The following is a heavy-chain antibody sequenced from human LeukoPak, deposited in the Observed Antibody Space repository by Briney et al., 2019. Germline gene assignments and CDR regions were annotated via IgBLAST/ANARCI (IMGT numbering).Heavy chain of an antibody. J-gene: IGHJ6*04. V-gene: IGHV1-69*01. Sequence: LVKVSCKASGGTFSNYAIIWVRQAPGQGLEWMGGIIPFFGTTNCSQKFQGRVTMTADESTSTAYMELNSLKSEDTAVYCCARDLGDCTTTTCYGDYYYAMDVWGNGTTVTVSS. CDR3: ARDLGDCTTTTCYGDYYYAMDV. CDR1: GGTFSNYA. D-gene: IGHD2-2*01. CDR2: IIPFFGTT.